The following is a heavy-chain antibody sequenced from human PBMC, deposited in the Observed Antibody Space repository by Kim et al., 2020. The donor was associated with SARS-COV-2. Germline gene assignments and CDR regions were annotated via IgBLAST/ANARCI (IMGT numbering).Heavy chain of an antibody. CDR1: GFTFSSYA. CDR2: IWYDGSNK. Sequence: GGSLRLSCAASGFTFSSYAMHWVRQAPGKGLEWVAVIWYDGSNKYYADSVKGRFTISRDNSKNTLYLQMNSLRAEDTAVYYCAKEGNFRWELRVGKYYFDYWGQGTLVTVSS. CDR3: AKEGNFRWELRVGKYYFDY. V-gene: IGHV3-33*06. D-gene: IGHD1-26*01. J-gene: IGHJ4*02.